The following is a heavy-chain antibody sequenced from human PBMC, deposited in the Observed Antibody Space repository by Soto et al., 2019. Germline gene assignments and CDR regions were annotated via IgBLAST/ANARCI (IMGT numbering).Heavy chain of an antibody. CDR3: AREKAAAHFDF. V-gene: IGHV3-7*03. CDR2: MKQDGIEQ. D-gene: IGHD6-13*01. Sequence: GGSLRLSCTASGFNFGAYWMSWVRQAPGKGLEWVANMKQDGIEQYYVDSVEGRFTISRDNTKNSLYLQMNSLRAADTAVYYCAREKAAAHFDFWGQGALVTVSS. J-gene: IGHJ4*02. CDR1: GFNFGAYW.